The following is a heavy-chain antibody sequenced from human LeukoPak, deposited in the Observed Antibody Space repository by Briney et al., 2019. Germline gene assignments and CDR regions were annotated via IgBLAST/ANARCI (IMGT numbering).Heavy chain of an antibody. CDR3: ARTHDYGDYGVDY. J-gene: IGHJ4*02. CDR1: GFTFSSYG. Sequence: RTGGSLRLPCAASGFTFSSYGMHWVRQAPGKGLEWVAVIWYDGSNKYYADSVKGRFTISRDNSKNTLYLQMNSLRAEDTAVYYCARTHDYGDYGVDYWGQGTLVTVSS. V-gene: IGHV3-33*01. CDR2: IWYDGSNK. D-gene: IGHD4-17*01.